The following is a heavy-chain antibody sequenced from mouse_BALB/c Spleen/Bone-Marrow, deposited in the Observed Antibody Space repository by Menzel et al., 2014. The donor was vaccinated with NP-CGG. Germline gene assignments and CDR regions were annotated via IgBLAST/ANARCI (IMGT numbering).Heavy chain of an antibody. D-gene: IGHD4-1*01. CDR1: GFTFSSFG. CDR2: ISSGSSTI. V-gene: IGHV5-17*02. J-gene: IGHJ2*01. Sequence: EVMLVESGGVLVQPGGSRKLSCAASGFTFSSFGMHWVRQAPEKGLEWVAYISSGSSTIYYADTVKGRFTISRDNPKNALFLQMTSLRSEDTAMYYCARSNWIYYFDYWGQGTTLTVSS. CDR3: ARSNWIYYFDY.